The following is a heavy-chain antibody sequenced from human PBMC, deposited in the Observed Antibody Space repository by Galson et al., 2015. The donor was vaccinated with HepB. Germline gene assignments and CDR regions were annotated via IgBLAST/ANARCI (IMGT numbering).Heavy chain of an antibody. CDR2: IRGSGGST. Sequence: SLRLYCAASGFTFSSYAMSWVRQAPGKGLEWVSTIRGSGGSTYYADSVKGRFTISRDNSKNTLYLQMISLRAEDTAVYNCAKTASSGYFGYFDYWGQGTLVTVSS. CDR3: AKTASSGYFGYFDY. V-gene: IGHV3-23*01. J-gene: IGHJ4*02. D-gene: IGHD3-22*01. CDR1: GFTFSSYA.